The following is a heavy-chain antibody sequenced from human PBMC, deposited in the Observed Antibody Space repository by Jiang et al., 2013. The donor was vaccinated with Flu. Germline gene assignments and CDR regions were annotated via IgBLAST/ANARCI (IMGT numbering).Heavy chain of an antibody. Sequence: GLVKPSETLSLTCTVSGGSISSYYWSWIRQPAGKGLEWIGRIYTSGSTNYNPSLKSRVTISVDTSKNQFSLKLSSVTAADTAVYYCARAKYYYDSSGYYSPGGPFDYWGQGTLVTVSS. CDR1: GGSISSYY. D-gene: IGHD3-22*01. V-gene: IGHV4-4*07. CDR3: ARAKYYYDSSGYYSPGGPFDY. CDR2: IYTSGST. J-gene: IGHJ4*02.